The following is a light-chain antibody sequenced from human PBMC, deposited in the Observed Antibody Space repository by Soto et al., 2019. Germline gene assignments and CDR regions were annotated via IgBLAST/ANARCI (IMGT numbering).Light chain of an antibody. Sequence: EIVMTQSPATLSVSPVERATLSCRASQSVSSNLAWYQQKPGQAPRLLIYGASTRATGIPARFSGSGSGTEFTLTISSLQSEDVAVEYCQQYHNWPPLTFGGGTKVEIK. CDR3: QQYHNWPPLT. CDR2: GAS. J-gene: IGKJ4*01. CDR1: QSVSSN. V-gene: IGKV3-15*01.